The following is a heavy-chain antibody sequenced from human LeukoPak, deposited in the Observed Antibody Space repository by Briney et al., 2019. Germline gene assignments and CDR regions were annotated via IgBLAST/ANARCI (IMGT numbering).Heavy chain of an antibody. D-gene: IGHD6-19*01. CDR2: ISSSGSTI. Sequence: QTGGSLRLSCAASGFTFSSYAMSWVRQAPGKGLEWVSAISSSGSTIYYADSVKGRFTISRDNAKNSLYLQMNSLRAEDTAVYYCARADSSGWGSLDYWGQGTLVTVSS. J-gene: IGHJ4*02. CDR1: GFTFSSYA. CDR3: ARADSSGWGSLDY. V-gene: IGHV3-48*03.